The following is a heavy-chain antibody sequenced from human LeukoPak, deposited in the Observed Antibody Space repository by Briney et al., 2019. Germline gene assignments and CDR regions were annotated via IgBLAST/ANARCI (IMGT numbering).Heavy chain of an antibody. J-gene: IGHJ4*02. CDR3: AKDLSPDYGDTDYDY. D-gene: IGHD4-17*01. V-gene: IGHV3-23*01. CDR2: ISGSGGST. CDR1: GFTFSSYA. Sequence: GGSLRLSCAASGFTFSSYAVSWVRQAPGKGLEWVSAISGSGGSTYYADSVKGRFTISRDNSKNTLYLQMNSLRAEDTAVYYCAKDLSPDYGDTDYDYWGQGTLVTVSS.